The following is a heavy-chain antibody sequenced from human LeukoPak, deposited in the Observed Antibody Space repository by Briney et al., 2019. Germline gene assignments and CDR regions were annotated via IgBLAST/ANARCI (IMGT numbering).Heavy chain of an antibody. D-gene: IGHD3-22*01. CDR1: GGSISSYY. CDR2: IYYSGST. V-gene: IGHV4-59*08. J-gene: IGHJ3*01. CDR3: ARRWVYDRRAFDA. Sequence: SETLSLTCTVSGGSISSYYWSWIRQPPGKGLKRIGYIYYSGSTNYNPSLKSRVTISVDTSKNQFSLKLSSVTVADTAVYYCARRWVYDRRAFDAWGQGTMVTVSS.